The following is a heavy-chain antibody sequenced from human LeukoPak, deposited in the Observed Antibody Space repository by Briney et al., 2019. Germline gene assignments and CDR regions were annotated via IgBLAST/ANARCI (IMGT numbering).Heavy chain of an antibody. J-gene: IGHJ3*02. CDR2: ISSSSSYI. V-gene: IGHV3-21*04. CDR1: GFTFNNYN. Sequence: GGSLRLSCAASGFTFNNYNMNWVRQAPGKGLEWVSSISSSSSYIYYADSVKGRFIISRDNAKNSLYLQMNSLRADDTAVYHCARDRGNYYDSSGYFNDAFYIWGQGTMVTVSS. D-gene: IGHD3-22*01. CDR3: ARDRGNYYDSSGYFNDAFYI.